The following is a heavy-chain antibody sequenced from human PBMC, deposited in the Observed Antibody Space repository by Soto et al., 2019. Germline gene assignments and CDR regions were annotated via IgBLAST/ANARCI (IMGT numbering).Heavy chain of an antibody. D-gene: IGHD6-13*01. CDR1: GYTLTELS. V-gene: IGHV1-24*01. CDR3: ATVYSSSWYGAFDI. Sequence: GASVKVSCKVSGYTLTELSMHWVRQAPGKGLEWMGGFDPEDGETIYAQKFQGRVTMTEDTSTDTAYMELSSLRSEDTAVYYCATVYSSSWYGAFDIWGQGTLVTVSS. J-gene: IGHJ3*02. CDR2: FDPEDGET.